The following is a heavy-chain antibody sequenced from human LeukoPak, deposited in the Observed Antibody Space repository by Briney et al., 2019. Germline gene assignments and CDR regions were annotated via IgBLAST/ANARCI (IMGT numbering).Heavy chain of an antibody. Sequence: SETLSLTCSVAGNSVSSYYWSWIRQPPGRGLEWVGYGDHFGGAIYKPSLKSRVTISVDTSNNQFSLRLTSVTAADTAVYHCARLSDLYNGTYLLDSWSQGTLVTVSS. CDR3: ARLSDLYNGTYLLDS. CDR2: GDHFGGA. D-gene: IGHD1-26*01. CDR1: GNSVSSYY. J-gene: IGHJ4*02. V-gene: IGHV4-59*08.